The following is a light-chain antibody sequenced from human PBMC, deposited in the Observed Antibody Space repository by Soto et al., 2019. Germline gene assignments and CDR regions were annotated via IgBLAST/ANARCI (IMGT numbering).Light chain of an antibody. CDR3: RSMTSDLGV. J-gene: IGLJ1*01. V-gene: IGLV2-14*01. CDR2: EVR. Sequence: QSALTQPASVSGSPGQSITISCTGTSSDVGGYDFVSWYQHHPGKAPKLIIYEVRTRPLGVSDRVSGSKSGNTASLTISWVQAGEEADYYCRSMTSDLGVLGTGTKVTVL. CDR1: SSDVGGYDF.